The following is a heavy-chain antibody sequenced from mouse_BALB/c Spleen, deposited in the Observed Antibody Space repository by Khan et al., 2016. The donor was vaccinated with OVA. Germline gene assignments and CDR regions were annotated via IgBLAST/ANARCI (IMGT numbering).Heavy chain of an antibody. CDR3: ARAYYANYREAMDY. CDR2: IWGDGST. D-gene: IGHD2-1*01. J-gene: IGHJ4*01. CDR1: GFSLTGYG. V-gene: IGHV2-6-7*01. Sequence: QVQLKQSGPGPVAPSQSLSITCTVSGFSLTGYGVNWVRQPPGKGLEWLGMIWGDGSTDSTSALKSRLSISKDNSKSQVFLKMNSLQTDDTARYYCARAYYANYREAMDYWGKGTSGTVSS.